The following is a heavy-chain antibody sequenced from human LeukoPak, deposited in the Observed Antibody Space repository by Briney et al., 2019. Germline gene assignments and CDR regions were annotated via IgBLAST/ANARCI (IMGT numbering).Heavy chain of an antibody. CDR3: AGAGIAAGFDY. J-gene: IGHJ4*02. D-gene: IGHD6-13*01. Sequence: SQTLSLACTVSGGSISRGGYYWSWIRQHPGKGLEWIGYIYYSGSTYYNPSLKSRVTISVDTSKNQFSLKLSSVTAADTAVYYCAGAGIAAGFDYWGQGTLVTVSS. V-gene: IGHV4-31*03. CDR1: GGSISRGGYY. CDR2: IYYSGST.